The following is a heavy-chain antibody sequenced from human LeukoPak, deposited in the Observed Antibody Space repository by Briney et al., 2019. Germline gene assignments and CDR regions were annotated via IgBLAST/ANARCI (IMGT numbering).Heavy chain of an antibody. D-gene: IGHD4-17*01. CDR1: GYSFTNYW. Sequence: GESLTISCKGSGYSFTNYWISWVRQMPGKGLEWMGRIDPSGSYTKYSPSFEGHVTISVDKSISTAFLQWNSLKASDSAMYYCATGASKVTTDFANYWGQGTQVAVSS. CDR3: ATGASKVTTDFANY. V-gene: IGHV5-10-1*01. CDR2: IDPSGSYT. J-gene: IGHJ4*02.